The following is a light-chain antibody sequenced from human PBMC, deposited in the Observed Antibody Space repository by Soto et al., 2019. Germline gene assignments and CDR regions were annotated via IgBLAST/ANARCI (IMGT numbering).Light chain of an antibody. J-gene: IGKJ2*01. CDR3: QQYNTYVYT. Sequence: DIQMTQSPTTLSASMGDRVTITCRASQTVTKYLAWYQQKPGEAPKLLIFDASTLESGVPSRFSGSGSGTEFTLTITSLQPDDFATYYCQQYNTYVYTFGQGTKLEFK. V-gene: IGKV1-5*01. CDR1: QTVTKY. CDR2: DAS.